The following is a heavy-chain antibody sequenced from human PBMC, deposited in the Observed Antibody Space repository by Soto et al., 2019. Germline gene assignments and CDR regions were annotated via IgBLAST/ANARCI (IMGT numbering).Heavy chain of an antibody. D-gene: IGHD2-15*01. CDR2: ISYDGSNK. CDR3: AKGQRYCSGGSCVEIDY. J-gene: IGHJ4*02. V-gene: IGHV3-30*18. Sequence: GGSLRLSCAASGFTFSSYGMHWVRQAPGKGLEWVAVISYDGSNKYYADSVKGRFTISRDNSKNTLYLQMKSLRAEDTAVYYCAKGQRYCSGGSCVEIDYWGQGTMVTVSS. CDR1: GFTFSSYG.